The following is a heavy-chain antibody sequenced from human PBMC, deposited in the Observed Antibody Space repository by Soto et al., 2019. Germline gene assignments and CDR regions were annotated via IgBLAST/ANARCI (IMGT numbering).Heavy chain of an antibody. V-gene: IGHV3-11*06. CDR1: GFTFSDYY. CDR3: ARDLGAVTTRSYRFYYYYGTDV. Sequence: QVQLVESGGGLVKPGGSLTLSCAASGFTFSDYYMSWIRQAPGKGLEWVSYISSSSSYTNYADSVKGRFTISRDNAKNSLYLQMYSQRAEDTAVYYCARDLGAVTTRSYRFYYYYGTDVWCQGTTLTVSS. CDR2: ISSSSSYT. D-gene: IGHD3-16*02. J-gene: IGHJ6*02.